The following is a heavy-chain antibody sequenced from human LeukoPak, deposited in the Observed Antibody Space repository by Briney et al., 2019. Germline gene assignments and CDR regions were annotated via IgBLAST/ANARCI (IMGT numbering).Heavy chain of an antibody. V-gene: IGHV3-21*01. CDR1: GFTFSSYT. CDR2: ISSGGTYT. D-gene: IGHD6-6*01. Sequence: GGSLRLSCVASGFTFSSYTMNWVRQTPGKGLEWVSSISSGGTYTHYADSVKGRFTISRDDAKNSLYLQMNSLRAEDTAVFYCARDQIIAARPYYFDYWGQGTLVTVSS. J-gene: IGHJ4*02. CDR3: ARDQIIAARPYYFDY.